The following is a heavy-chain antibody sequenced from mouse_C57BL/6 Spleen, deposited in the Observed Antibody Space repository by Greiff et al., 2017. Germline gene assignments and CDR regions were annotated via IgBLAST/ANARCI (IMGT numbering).Heavy chain of an antibody. D-gene: IGHD1-1*01. J-gene: IGHJ1*03. CDR3: ARDRDTTVVATSYWYFDV. CDR2: INYDGSST. CDR1: GFTFSDYY. Sequence: EVQVVESEGGLVQPGSSMKLSCTASGFTFSDYYMAWVRQVPEKGLEWVANINYDGSSTYYLDSLKSRFIISRDNAKNILYLQMSSLKSEDTATYYCARDRDTTVVATSYWYFDVWGTGTTVTVSS. V-gene: IGHV5-16*01.